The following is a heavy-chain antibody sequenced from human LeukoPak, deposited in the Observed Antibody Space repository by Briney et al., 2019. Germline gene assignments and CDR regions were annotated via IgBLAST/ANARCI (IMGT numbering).Heavy chain of an antibody. CDR1: GYTFTSYG. V-gene: IGHV1-18*01. CDR3: ARGITIFGVVTYFDY. Sequence: ASVKVSCKASGYTFTSYGISWVRQAPGQGLEWMGWISAYNGNTNYAQKLQGRVTMTTDTSTSTAYMELRSLRSDDTAVYYCARGITIFGVVTYFDYWGQGTLVTVFS. J-gene: IGHJ4*02. CDR2: ISAYNGNT. D-gene: IGHD3-3*01.